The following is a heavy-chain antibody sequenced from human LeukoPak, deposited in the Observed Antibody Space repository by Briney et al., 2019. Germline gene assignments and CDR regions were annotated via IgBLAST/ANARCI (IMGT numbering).Heavy chain of an antibody. V-gene: IGHV3-7*03. CDR2: IKPDGREK. D-gene: IGHD5-24*01. Sequence: PGGSLRLSCEASGSTLSNYWITWVRQAPGKGLEWVANIKPDGREKYYMPSVKGRFTISRDSAKNSFYLQMNSLRAEDTAVYYCATMASNVFEYWGQGTLVTASS. CDR1: GSTLSNYW. CDR3: ATMASNVFEY. J-gene: IGHJ4*02.